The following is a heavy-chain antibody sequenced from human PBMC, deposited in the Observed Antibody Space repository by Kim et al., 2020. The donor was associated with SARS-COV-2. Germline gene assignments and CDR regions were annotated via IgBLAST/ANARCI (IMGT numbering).Heavy chain of an antibody. D-gene: IGHD3-22*01. J-gene: IGHJ4*02. CDR3: TTDPNYYDSSGYYSFFDC. Sequence: KGRFTTSRDDSKNTLYLQMNSLKTEDTAVYYCTTDPNYYDSSGYYSFFDCWGQGTLVTVSS. V-gene: IGHV3-15*01.